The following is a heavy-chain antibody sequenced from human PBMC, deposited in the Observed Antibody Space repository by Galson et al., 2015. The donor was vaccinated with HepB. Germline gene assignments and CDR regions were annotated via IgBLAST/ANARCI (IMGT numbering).Heavy chain of an antibody. CDR2: IYTSGST. CDR1: GGSISSYY. V-gene: IGHV4-4*07. CDR3: ARDYGRGQGPIVYYFDY. Sequence: SETLSLTCTVSGGSISSYYWSWIRQPAGKGLEWIGRIYTSGSTNYNPSLKGRVTLSVDTSRNQFSLNLSSVTAADTAVYYCARDYGRGQGPIVYYFDYWGQGTLVTVSS. J-gene: IGHJ4*02. D-gene: IGHD2-21*01.